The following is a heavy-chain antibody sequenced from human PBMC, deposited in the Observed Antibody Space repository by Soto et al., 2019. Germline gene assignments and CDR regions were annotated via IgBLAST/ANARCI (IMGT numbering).Heavy chain of an antibody. V-gene: IGHV3-11*06. CDR1: GFTFSDYY. CDR2: ISSSSSYT. Sequence: PGGSLRLSCAASGFTFSDYYMSWIRQAPGKGLEWVSYISSSSSYTNYADSVKGRFTISRDNAKNSLYLQMNSLRAEDTAVYYCARRMGGAAAAEGAFDIWGQGTMVTVSS. J-gene: IGHJ3*02. D-gene: IGHD6-13*01. CDR3: ARRMGGAAAAEGAFDI.